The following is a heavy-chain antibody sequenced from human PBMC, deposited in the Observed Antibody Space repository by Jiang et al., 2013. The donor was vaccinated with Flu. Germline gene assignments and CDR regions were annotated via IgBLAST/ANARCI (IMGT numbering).Heavy chain of an antibody. J-gene: IGHJ4*02. CDR3: ARGSGSYSSNLDY. D-gene: IGHD3-10*01. CDR1: GGSISSGSYY. Sequence: PSETLSLTCSVSGGSISSGSYYWGWIRQSPGKGLEWIGAFYYSGSTYYNPSLKSRVTISVDTSENQFSLKLTSVTAADTAVYFCARGSGSYSSNLDYWGQGTLVTVSS. V-gene: IGHV4-39*02. CDR2: FYYSGST.